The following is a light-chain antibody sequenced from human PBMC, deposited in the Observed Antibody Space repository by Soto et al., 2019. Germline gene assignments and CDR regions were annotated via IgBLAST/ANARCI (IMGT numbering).Light chain of an antibody. CDR2: EVT. V-gene: IGLV2-8*01. J-gene: IGLJ1*01. CDR1: SSDVGGYNY. CDR3: SSYADSNNYV. Sequence: SALTQPPSASGSPGQSVTISCTGTSSDVGGYNYVSWYQQHPGKAPKLMIYEVTRRPSGVPDRFSGSKSGNTASLTVSGLQGEDEADYYCSSYADSNNYVFGSGTKLTVL.